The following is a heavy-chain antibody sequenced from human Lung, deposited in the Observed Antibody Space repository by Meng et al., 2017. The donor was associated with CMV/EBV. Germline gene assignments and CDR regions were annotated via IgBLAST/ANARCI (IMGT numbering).Heavy chain of an antibody. D-gene: IGHD2-2*01. J-gene: IGHJ4*01. V-gene: IGHV3-7*01. CDR3: ARDPGYCSSTSCSGFFDY. CDR2: IKLDGSEK. Sequence: GGSXRLXCAASGFTFSSYWMSWVRQAPGKGLEWVANIKLDGSEKYYVDSVKGRFTISRDNAKNSLYLQMNSLRAEDTAVYYCARDPGYCSSTSCSGFFDYWGHGNXVHGAS. CDR1: GFTFSSYW.